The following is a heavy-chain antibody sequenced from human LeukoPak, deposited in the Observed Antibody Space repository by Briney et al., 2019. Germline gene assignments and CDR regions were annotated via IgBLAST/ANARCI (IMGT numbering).Heavy chain of an antibody. CDR3: ARDLSYYDSSGYYSYYCYYGMDV. CDR1: GFTFSSYS. D-gene: IGHD3-22*01. V-gene: IGHV3-48*02. CDR2: ISSSSSTI. J-gene: IGHJ6*02. Sequence: GGSLRLSCAASGFTFSSYSMNWVRQAPGKGLEWVSYISSSSSTIYYADSVKGRFTISRDNAKNSLYLQMNSLRDEDTAVYYCARDLSYYDSSGYYSYYCYYGMDVWGQGTTVTVSS.